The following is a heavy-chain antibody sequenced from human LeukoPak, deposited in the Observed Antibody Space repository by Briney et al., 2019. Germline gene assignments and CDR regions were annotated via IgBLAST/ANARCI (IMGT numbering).Heavy chain of an antibody. V-gene: IGHV3-74*01. CDR2: INGDGSSA. CDR1: GFAFNTYW. Sequence: LGGSLRLSCAASGFAFNTYWMHWVRQAPGTGLVWVSRINGDGSSASYADFVKGRFTISRDNAKNTLYLQMNSLRAEETAIYYCARDKGYSIDQWGQGTLVTVSS. CDR3: ARDKGYSIDQ. J-gene: IGHJ5*02. D-gene: IGHD5-18*01.